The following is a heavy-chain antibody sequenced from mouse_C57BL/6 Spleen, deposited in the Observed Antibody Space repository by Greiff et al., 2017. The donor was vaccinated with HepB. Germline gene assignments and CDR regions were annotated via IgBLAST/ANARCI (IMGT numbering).Heavy chain of an antibody. V-gene: IGHV1-26*01. J-gene: IGHJ2*01. D-gene: IGHD2-5*01. CDR1: GYTFTDYY. CDR2: INPNNGGT. CDR3: ARQGIVTTWYFDY. Sequence: VQLQQSGPELVKPGASVKISCKASGYTFTDYYMNWVKQSHGKSLEWIGDINPNNGGTSYNQKFKGKATLTVDKSSSTAYMELRSLTSEDSAVYYCARQGIVTTWYFDYWGQGTTLTVSS.